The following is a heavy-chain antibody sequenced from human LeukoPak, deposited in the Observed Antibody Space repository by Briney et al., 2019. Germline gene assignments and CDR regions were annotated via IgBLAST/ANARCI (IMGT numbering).Heavy chain of an antibody. CDR1: GFTVSSNY. CDR2: IYSGGST. Sequence: GGSLRLSCAASGFTVSSNYMSWVRQAPGKGLEWVSVIYSGGSTYYADSVKGRFTISRDNAKNSLYLQMNSLRAEDTAVYYCARGGETYSSSWYLELDYWGQGTLVTVSS. V-gene: IGHV3-66*01. D-gene: IGHD6-13*01. J-gene: IGHJ4*02. CDR3: ARGGETYSSSWYLELDY.